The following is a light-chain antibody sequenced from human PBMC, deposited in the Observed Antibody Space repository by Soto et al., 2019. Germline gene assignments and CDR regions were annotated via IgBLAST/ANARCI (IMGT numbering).Light chain of an antibody. CDR2: GAS. V-gene: IGKV3-20*01. Sequence: EIVLTQSPGSLSLSPGQRATLCCRASQSVDSTFFAWYQKKPGQAPRLLIYGASKRDTGVPDRFSGSGSGTDFTLTISRLEPEDLAVYYCQQYMSSVTFGQGTKVEI. CDR1: QSVDSTF. CDR3: QQYMSSVT. J-gene: IGKJ1*01.